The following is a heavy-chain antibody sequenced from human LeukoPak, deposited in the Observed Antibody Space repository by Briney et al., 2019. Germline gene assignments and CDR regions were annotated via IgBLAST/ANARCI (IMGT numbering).Heavy chain of an antibody. Sequence: PGGSLRLSCAASGFTFSSYYVHWVRQAPGKGLERVAIISYDGSNKYYADSVKDRFTISRDNSKNTLFLQMNSLRAEDTAVYYCAKDTYYYDSSGYYFIDYWGRGTLVTVSS. V-gene: IGHV3-30*18. J-gene: IGHJ4*02. CDR3: AKDTYYYDSSGYYFIDY. CDR1: GFTFSSYY. CDR2: ISYDGSNK. D-gene: IGHD3-22*01.